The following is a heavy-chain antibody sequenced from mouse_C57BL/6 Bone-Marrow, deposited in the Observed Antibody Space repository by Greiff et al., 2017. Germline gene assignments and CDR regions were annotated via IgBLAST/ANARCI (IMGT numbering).Heavy chain of an antibody. CDR2: LYPRSGNT. Sequence: VKLVESGAELARPGASVKLSCKASGYTFTSYGISWVKQRTGQGLAWIGELYPRSGNTYYNEKFKGKATLTADKSSSTAYMELRSLTSEDSAVYFCARGLGRSAMDYWGQGTSVTVSS. D-gene: IGHD4-1*01. CDR1: GYTFTSYG. V-gene: IGHV1-81*01. CDR3: ARGLGRSAMDY. J-gene: IGHJ4*01.